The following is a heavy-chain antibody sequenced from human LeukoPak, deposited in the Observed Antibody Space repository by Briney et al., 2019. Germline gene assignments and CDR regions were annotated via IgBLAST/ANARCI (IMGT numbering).Heavy chain of an antibody. V-gene: IGHV3-23*01. CDR2: ISGSGGST. CDR1: GFTFSSYA. CDR3: AQRGAFGDDSSGGETLGAFDI. D-gene: IGHD3-22*01. Sequence: GGSLRLSCAASGFTFSSYAMSWVRQAPGKGLEWVAAISGSGGSTDYADSVKGRFTISRDNSKNTLYLQMNSLRAEDTAVYYCAQRGAFGDDSSGGETLGAFDIWGQGTMVTVSS. J-gene: IGHJ3*02.